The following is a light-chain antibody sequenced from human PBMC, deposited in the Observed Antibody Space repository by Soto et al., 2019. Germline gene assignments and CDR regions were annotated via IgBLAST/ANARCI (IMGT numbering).Light chain of an antibody. J-gene: IGKJ5*01. CDR3: QQRSNWPPVFT. Sequence: EIVMTQSPATLSVSPGERATLSCRASQSVSSNLAWYQQKPGQAPRLLIYGAFSRATGIPDRFSGSGSGADFTLIISSLEPEDSAVYYCQQRSNWPPVFTFGQGTRLAIK. CDR1: QSVSSN. CDR2: GAF. V-gene: IGKV3-11*01.